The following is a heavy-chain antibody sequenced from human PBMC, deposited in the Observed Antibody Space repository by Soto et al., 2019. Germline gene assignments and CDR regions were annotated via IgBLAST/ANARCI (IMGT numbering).Heavy chain of an antibody. D-gene: IGHD3-3*01. CDR2: IYYSGNT. Sequence: QVPLQESGPGLVKPSETLSLTCTVSGDSMSPFYWNWIRQSPGKGLEWIGYIYYSGNTNYNPSLKSRVAISVDTSKNQFYLKLRSVTAADTAVYYCVRGVYDYWSGYYSGSGLDVWGQGTTVTVSS. J-gene: IGHJ6*02. CDR3: VRGVYDYWSGYYSGSGLDV. V-gene: IGHV4-59*13. CDR1: GDSMSPFY.